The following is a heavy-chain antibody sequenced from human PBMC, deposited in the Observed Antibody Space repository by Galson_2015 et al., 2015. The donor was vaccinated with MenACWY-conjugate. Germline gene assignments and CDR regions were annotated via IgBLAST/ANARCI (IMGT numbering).Heavy chain of an antibody. D-gene: IGHD2-15*01. Sequence: SLRLSCAASGFTSDDNGMSWVRHAPGKGLEWVSGINGNGGRTGYVDSVKGRFTISRDNAKNSLYLQMNSLRVEDTALYYCARTLGEGYRDAFDIWGQGTMVTVSS. CDR3: ARTLGEGYRDAFDI. CDR1: GFTSDDNG. V-gene: IGHV3-20*04. CDR2: INGNGGRT. J-gene: IGHJ3*02.